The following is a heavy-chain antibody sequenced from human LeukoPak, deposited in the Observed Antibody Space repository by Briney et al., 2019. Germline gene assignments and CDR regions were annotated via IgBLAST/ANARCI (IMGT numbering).Heavy chain of an antibody. D-gene: IGHD5-12*01. CDR1: SGSISNNY. Sequence: PSETLSLTCTVSSGSISNNYWSWIRQPPGKGLEWIGYIYQNGRTNYNPSLKSRVTISVDTSKNHFSLNLTSVTAADTAVYFCAREDRNGNSGYAIGDWGQGILVTVSS. CDR2: IYQNGRT. CDR3: AREDRNGNSGYAIGD. V-gene: IGHV4-59*01. J-gene: IGHJ4*02.